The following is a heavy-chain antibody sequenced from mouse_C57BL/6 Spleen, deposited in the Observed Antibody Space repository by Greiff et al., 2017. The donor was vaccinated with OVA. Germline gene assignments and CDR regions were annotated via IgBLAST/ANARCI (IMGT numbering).Heavy chain of an antibody. CDR1: GYTFTDYY. J-gene: IGHJ1*03. CDR3: ARYVYYGSSYVWYFDV. V-gene: IGHV1-26*01. Sequence: EVQLQQSGPELVKPGASVKISCKASGYTFTDYYMNWVKQSHGKSLEWIGDINPNNGGTSYNQKFKGKATLTVDKSSSTAYMELRSLTSEDSAVYYCARYVYYGSSYVWYFDVWGTGTTVTVSS. CDR2: INPNNGGT. D-gene: IGHD1-1*01.